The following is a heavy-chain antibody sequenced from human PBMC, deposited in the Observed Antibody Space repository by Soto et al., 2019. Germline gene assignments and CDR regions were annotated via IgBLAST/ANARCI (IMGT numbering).Heavy chain of an antibody. CDR3: ARAYDYQPGDY. J-gene: IGHJ4*02. D-gene: IGHD3-16*01. CDR1: GGSISGYY. CDR2: VYYSGST. Sequence: SETLSLTCSVSGGSISGYYWSWSRQPPGKGLEWIGYVYYSGSTKYNPSLKSRVNISVDTSNNLFSLKLTSVTAADTAIYYCARAYDYQPGDYWGQGTPVTVSS. V-gene: IGHV4-59*01.